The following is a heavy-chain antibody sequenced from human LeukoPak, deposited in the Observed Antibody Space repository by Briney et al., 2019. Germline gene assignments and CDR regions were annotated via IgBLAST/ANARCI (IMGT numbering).Heavy chain of an antibody. CDR2: IDHSGNT. J-gene: IGHJ4*02. V-gene: IGHV4-34*01. CDR1: IGSFSGYH. D-gene: IGHD2-21*01. Sequence: ETLSLTCAVYIGSFSGYHWSWIRQPPGRGLEWIGEIDHSGNTKYNPSLKSRVTISADTSKNQFSLELRTLSAADTAVYFCARQGSISAFDFWGRGTLVTISS. CDR3: ARQGSISAFDF.